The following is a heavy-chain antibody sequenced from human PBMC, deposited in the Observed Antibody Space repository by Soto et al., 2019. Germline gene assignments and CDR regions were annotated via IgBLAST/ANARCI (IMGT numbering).Heavy chain of an antibody. V-gene: IGHV3-21*01. CDR2: ISSGSSDT. CDR1: GFTFSRVS. Sequence: GWSLRLSCEASGFTFSRVSMNLVRQVPGKGLEWVAPISSGSSDTWYADSVKGRFIISRDNAQNSLFLQMNTLRPEDTAMYYCARVAYWGTGTQVTVSS. J-gene: IGHJ4*02. CDR3: ARVAY.